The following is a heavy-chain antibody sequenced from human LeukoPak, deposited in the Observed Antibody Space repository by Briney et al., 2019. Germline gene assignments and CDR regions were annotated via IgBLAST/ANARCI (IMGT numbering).Heavy chain of an antibody. J-gene: IGHJ5*02. Sequence: PSETLSLTCTLSRGSISTYYWSWIRQPPGKGLEWIGYVYYSGSATYNHSLKSRVTISVDTSKNQFSLKLTSVIAADTAVYYCARHKWDQNWFDPWGQGTLVTVSP. D-gene: IGHD1-26*01. CDR1: RGSISTYY. CDR2: VYYSGSA. V-gene: IGHV4-59*01. CDR3: ARHKWDQNWFDP.